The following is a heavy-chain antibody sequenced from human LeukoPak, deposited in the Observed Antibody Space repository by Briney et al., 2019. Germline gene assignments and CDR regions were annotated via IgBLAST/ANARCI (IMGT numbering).Heavy chain of an antibody. CDR3: ARHGPVEYSSSWYYFDY. V-gene: IGHV5-51*01. D-gene: IGHD6-13*01. J-gene: IGHJ4*02. CDR2: IYPGDSDT. CDR1: GYSFTSYW. Sequence: GESLKISCKGSGYSFTSYWIGWVRPMPGKGLEWMGIIYPGDSDTRYSPSFQGQVTISADKSISTAYLQWSSLKASDTAMYYCARHGPVEYSSSWYYFDYWGQGTLVTVSS.